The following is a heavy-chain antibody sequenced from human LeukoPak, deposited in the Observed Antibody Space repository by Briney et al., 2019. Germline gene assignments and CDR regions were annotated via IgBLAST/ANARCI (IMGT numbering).Heavy chain of an antibody. Sequence: PGGSLRLSCAAPGFTFSSYAMHWVRQAPGKGLEWVAVISYDGSNKYYADSVKGRFTISRDNSKNTLYLQMNSLRAEDTAVYYCARDLGKPSIAARYGMDVWGQGTTVTVSS. CDR2: ISYDGSNK. CDR1: GFTFSSYA. D-gene: IGHD6-6*01. J-gene: IGHJ6*02. CDR3: ARDLGKPSIAARYGMDV. V-gene: IGHV3-30-3*01.